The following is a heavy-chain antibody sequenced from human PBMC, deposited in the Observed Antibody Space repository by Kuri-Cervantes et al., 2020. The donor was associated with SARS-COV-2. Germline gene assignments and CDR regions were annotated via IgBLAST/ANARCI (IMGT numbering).Heavy chain of an antibody. V-gene: IGHV4-61*05. CDR2: IYYSGST. J-gene: IGHJ3*02. CDR3: ARSVTKDFWSGVDI. CDR1: GGSISSSSYY. Sequence: SETLSLTCTVSGGSISSSSYYWGWIRQPPGKGLEWIGYIYYSGSTNYNPSLKSRVTISVDTSKDQFSLKLSSVTAADTAVYYCARSVTKDFWSGVDIWGQGTMVTVSS. D-gene: IGHD3-3*01.